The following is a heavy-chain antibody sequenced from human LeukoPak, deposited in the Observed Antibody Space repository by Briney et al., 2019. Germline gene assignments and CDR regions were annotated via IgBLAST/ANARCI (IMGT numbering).Heavy chain of an antibody. CDR2: ISSSSSYI. Sequence: GGSLRLSCAASGFTFNTYTMNWVRQAPGKGLEWVSSISSSSSYIYYADSVKGRFTISRDNAKNSLYLQMNSLRAEDTAVYYCARVGSSGGTYYDFWSGYYDVDYWGQGTLVTVSS. CDR1: GFTFNTYT. CDR3: ARVGSSGGTYYDFWSGYYDVDY. V-gene: IGHV3-21*01. D-gene: IGHD3-3*01. J-gene: IGHJ4*02.